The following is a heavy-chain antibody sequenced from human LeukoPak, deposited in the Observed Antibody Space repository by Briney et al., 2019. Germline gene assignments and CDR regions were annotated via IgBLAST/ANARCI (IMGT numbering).Heavy chain of an antibody. J-gene: IGHJ4*02. CDR1: GFGFTFSTNA. Sequence: GGSLRLSCVVSGFGFTFSTNAMTCVRQAPGKGLEWVSAITDSGGSTYYADSVKGRFTISRDNSKNTLYLQMNSLRVEDTAVYYCANWKKSDYWGQGTLVTVSS. V-gene: IGHV3-23*01. CDR3: ANWKKSDY. CDR2: ITDSGGST. D-gene: IGHD1-1*01.